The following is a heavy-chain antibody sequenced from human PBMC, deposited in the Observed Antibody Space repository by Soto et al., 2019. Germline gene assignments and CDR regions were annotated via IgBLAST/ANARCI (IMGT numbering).Heavy chain of an antibody. V-gene: IGHV4-59*01. CDR3: ARDLWGYCGTDCYPLDV. D-gene: IGHD2-21*02. CDR2: MYNTGST. J-gene: IGHJ6*02. CDR1: GGSISGYY. Sequence: SETLSLTCTVSGGSISGYYLSWIRQPPGKGLEWIGYMYNTGSTVYNPSFKSRVTISVDTSKNQFSLKLNSVTAADTAVYYCARDLWGYCGTDCYPLDVCGQGTTVTVSS.